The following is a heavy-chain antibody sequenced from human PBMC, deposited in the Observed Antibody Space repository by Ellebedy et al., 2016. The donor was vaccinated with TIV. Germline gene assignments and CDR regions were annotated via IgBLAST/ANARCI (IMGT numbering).Heavy chain of an antibody. V-gene: IGHV3-13*01. D-gene: IGHD1-1*01. Sequence: GGSLRLXXAASEFTFSSYDMHWVRQVPGQGVEWVSGIGATGETWYAGSVKGRFTISRENAKNSLYLQMNSLRAEDTAVYYCARSSGWDHDYWGQGTLVTVSS. CDR1: EFTFSSYD. CDR2: IGATGET. J-gene: IGHJ4*02. CDR3: ARSSGWDHDY.